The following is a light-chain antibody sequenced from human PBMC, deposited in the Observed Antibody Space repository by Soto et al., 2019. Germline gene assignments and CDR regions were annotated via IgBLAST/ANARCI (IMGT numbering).Light chain of an antibody. J-gene: IGKJ1*01. CDR2: GAS. V-gene: IGKV3-15*01. Sequence: EIVMTQAPATLSVSPGEGATLSCRASQRISNKLAWYQQKPGQAPRLLIYGASTRATGIPARFSGSGSGTEFTLTISSLQSEDFAVYYCQQYNNWPPWTFGQGTKVDIK. CDR3: QQYNNWPPWT. CDR1: QRISNK.